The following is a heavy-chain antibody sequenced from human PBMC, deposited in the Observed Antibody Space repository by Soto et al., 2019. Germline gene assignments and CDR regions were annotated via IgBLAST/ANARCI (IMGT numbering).Heavy chain of an antibody. V-gene: IGHV3-30*03. CDR3: PRENSYPYFDY. Sequence: PGGSLRLSCAASGFTFSSYGMHWVRQAPGKGLEWVSIISYDGSNEYYADSAKGRFTISRDDSKNTLYLQMNSLRVEDTAVYYCPRENSYPYFDYWGQGTQVTVSS. CDR1: GFTFSSYG. J-gene: IGHJ4*02. CDR2: ISYDGSNE. D-gene: IGHD5-18*01.